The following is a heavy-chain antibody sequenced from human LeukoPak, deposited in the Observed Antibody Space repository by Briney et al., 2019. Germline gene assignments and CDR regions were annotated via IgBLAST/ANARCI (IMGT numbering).Heavy chain of an antibody. Sequence: PGGSLRLSRAASGFTFSSYGMHWVRQAPGKGLEWVAFIRCDGSNKYYADSVKGRFTISRDNSKNTLYLQMNSLRAEDTAVYYCAKDQGTAMVYYYYYGMDVWGQGTTVTVSS. J-gene: IGHJ6*02. CDR1: GFTFSSYG. D-gene: IGHD5-18*01. V-gene: IGHV3-30*02. CDR3: AKDQGTAMVYYYYYGMDV. CDR2: IRCDGSNK.